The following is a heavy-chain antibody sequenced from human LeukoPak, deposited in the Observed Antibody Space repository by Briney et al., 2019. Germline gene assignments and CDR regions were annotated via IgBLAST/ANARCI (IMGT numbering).Heavy chain of an antibody. CDR2: ISSSSSYI. J-gene: IGHJ4*02. CDR3: ARDGLPSIFGSSWPREPLNG. V-gene: IGHV3-21*01. Sequence: GGSLRLSCVASGFSFNTYWMSWVRQAPGKGLEWVSSISSSSSYIYYADSVKGRFTISRDNAKNSLYLQMNSLRAEDTAVYYCARDGLPSIFGSSWPREPLNGWGQGTLVTVSS. CDR1: GFSFNTYW. D-gene: IGHD6-13*01.